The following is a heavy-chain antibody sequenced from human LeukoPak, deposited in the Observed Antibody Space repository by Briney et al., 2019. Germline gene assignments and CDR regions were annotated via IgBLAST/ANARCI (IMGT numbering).Heavy chain of an antibody. J-gene: IGHJ4*02. D-gene: IGHD6-19*01. V-gene: IGHV1-46*01. CDR1: GYTFTSYY. CDR3: ARDQTRTTHSSGWYFAY. Sequence: ASVKVFCKASGYTFTSYYMHWVRQAPGQGLEWMGIINPSGGSTSYAQKFQGRVTMTRDTSTSTVYMELSSLRSEDTAVYYCARDQTRTTHSSGWYFAYWGQGTLVTVSS. CDR2: INPSGGST.